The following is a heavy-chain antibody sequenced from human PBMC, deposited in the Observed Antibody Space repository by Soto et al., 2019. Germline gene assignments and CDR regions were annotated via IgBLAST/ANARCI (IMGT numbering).Heavy chain of an antibody. Sequence: PGESLKISCKGSGYSFTSYWIAWVRQVPGKGLEWMGIVYPGDSNASYSPPFQGQVTISADKSISTAYLQWSGLKASDTAMYYCARRPLMTVGRNPVRAPFDYWGQGTLVTVSS. V-gene: IGHV5-51*01. CDR1: GYSFTSYW. CDR2: VYPGDSNA. D-gene: IGHD3-10*01. J-gene: IGHJ4*02. CDR3: ARRPLMTVGRNPVRAPFDY.